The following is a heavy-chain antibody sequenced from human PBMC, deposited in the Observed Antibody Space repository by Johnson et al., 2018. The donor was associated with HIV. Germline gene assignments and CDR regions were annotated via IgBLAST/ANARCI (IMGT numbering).Heavy chain of an antibody. D-gene: IGHD3-10*01. Sequence: EVQLVESGGGLVQPGRSLRLSCAASGFTFDDYAMHWVRQAPGKGLEWVSGISWNSGSIGYADSVKGRFTISRDNAKNSLYQQMNSLRAEDTALYYCAKAPAMVQGVIITSAFDIWGQGTMVTVSS. CDR2: ISWNSGSI. V-gene: IGHV3-9*01. CDR1: GFTFDDYA. J-gene: IGHJ3*02. CDR3: AKAPAMVQGVIITSAFDI.